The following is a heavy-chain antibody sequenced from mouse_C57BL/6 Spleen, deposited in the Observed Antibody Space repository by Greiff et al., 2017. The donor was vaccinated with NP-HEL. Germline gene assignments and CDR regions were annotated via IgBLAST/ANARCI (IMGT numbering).Heavy chain of an antibody. CDR3: ARQIYYDYPYAMDY. CDR2: IYPGDGDT. J-gene: IGHJ4*01. CDR1: GYAFSSSW. Sequence: VKLQESGPELVTPGASVKISCKASGYAFSSSWMNWVKQRPGNGLEWIGRIYPGDGDTNYNGKFKGKATLTADKSSSPAYMQLSSLTSEDSAVYFCARQIYYDYPYAMDYWGQGTSVTVSS. D-gene: IGHD2-4*01. V-gene: IGHV1-82*01.